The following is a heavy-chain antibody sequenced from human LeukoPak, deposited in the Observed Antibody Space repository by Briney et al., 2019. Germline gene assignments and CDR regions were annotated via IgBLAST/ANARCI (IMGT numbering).Heavy chain of an antibody. J-gene: IGHJ4*02. CDR1: GDSFTSYW. D-gene: IGHD1-26*01. V-gene: IGHV5-51*01. Sequence: GESQKISCKGSGDSFTSYWIGWVRQMPGKGLEWMGIIYPGDSDTRYSPSFQGQVTFSADKSISTAYLQWSSLKASDTAMYYCARLPDSGSYFAVRAYYFDYWGQGTLVTVSS. CDR2: IYPGDSDT. CDR3: ARLPDSGSYFAVRAYYFDY.